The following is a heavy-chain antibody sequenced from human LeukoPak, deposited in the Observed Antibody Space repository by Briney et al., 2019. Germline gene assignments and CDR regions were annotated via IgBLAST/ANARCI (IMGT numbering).Heavy chain of an antibody. CDR1: GFTFSIYG. Sequence: GRSLRLSCAASGFTFSIYGMHWVRQAPGKGLEWVAAISYDGSDKYYADSVKGRFTISRDNAKNSLYLQMNSLRAEDTAVYYCAELGITMIGGVWGKGTTVTISS. D-gene: IGHD3-10*02. CDR2: ISYDGSDK. CDR3: AELGITMIGGV. V-gene: IGHV3-30*04. J-gene: IGHJ6*04.